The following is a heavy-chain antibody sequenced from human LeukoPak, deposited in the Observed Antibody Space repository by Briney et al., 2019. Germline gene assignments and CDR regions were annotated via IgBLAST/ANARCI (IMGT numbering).Heavy chain of an antibody. CDR2: ISGDGGVTT. D-gene: IGHD3-3*01. CDR1: GFSFYNFA. J-gene: IGHJ6*03. CDR3: AKGITIFGVVTMDV. V-gene: IGHV3-23*01. Sequence: GGSLRLSCAASGFSFYNFAMSWVRQAPGRGLEWVSVISGDGGVTTKYAASVKGRFTISRDNSKNTLYLQMNSLRAEDTAVYYCAKGITIFGVVTMDVWGKGTTVTVSS.